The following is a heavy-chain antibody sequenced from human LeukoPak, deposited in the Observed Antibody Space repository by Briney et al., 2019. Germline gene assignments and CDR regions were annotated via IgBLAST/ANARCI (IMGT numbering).Heavy chain of an antibody. CDR2: INPNSGGT. Sequence: ASVKVSCKASGYTFTGYYMHWVRQAPGQGLEWMGRINPNSGGTNYAQKFQGRVTMTRDTSISTAYMELSRLRSDDTAVYYCARDRRRWQWQVVAFDIWGQGTMVTVSS. CDR1: GYTFTGYY. CDR3: ARDRRRWQWQVVAFDI. J-gene: IGHJ3*02. V-gene: IGHV1-2*06. D-gene: IGHD6-19*01.